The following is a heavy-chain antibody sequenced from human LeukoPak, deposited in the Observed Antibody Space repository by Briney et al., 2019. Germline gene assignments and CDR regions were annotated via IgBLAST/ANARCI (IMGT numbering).Heavy chain of an antibody. J-gene: IGHJ4*02. Sequence: GGSHRLSCAASGFTFSSYAMHWVRQAPAKGLEWVAVISYDGSNKYYTDYEKGRFSISRDNSKNTLYLQMNSLRAEDTAVYYCAKDPGYCSGGSCYYFDYWGQGTLVTVSS. D-gene: IGHD2-15*01. V-gene: IGHV3-30*18. CDR1: GFTFSSYA. CDR3: AKDPGYCSGGSCYYFDY. CDR2: ISYDGSNK.